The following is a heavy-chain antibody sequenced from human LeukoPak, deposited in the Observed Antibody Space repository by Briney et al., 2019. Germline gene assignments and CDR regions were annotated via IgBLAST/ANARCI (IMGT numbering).Heavy chain of an antibody. CDR2: ISSNGGST. CDR3: ARVGRIDGYFRYYYYMDV. CDR1: GFTFSSYA. J-gene: IGHJ6*03. Sequence: PGGSLRLSCAASGFTFSSYAMHWVRQAPGKGLEYVSAISSNGGSTYYANSVKGRFTISRDNSKNTLYLQMGSLRVEDMAVYYCARVGRIDGYFRYYYYMDVWGKGTTVTISS. V-gene: IGHV3-64*01. D-gene: IGHD5-18*01.